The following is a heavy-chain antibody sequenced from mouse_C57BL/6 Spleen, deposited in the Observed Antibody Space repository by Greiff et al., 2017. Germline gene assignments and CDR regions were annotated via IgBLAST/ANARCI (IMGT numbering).Heavy chain of an antibody. CDR1: GYTFTSYW. V-gene: IGHV1-7*01. Sequence: VNVVESGAELAKPGASVKLSCKASGYTFTSYWMHWVKQRPGQGLEWIGYINPSSGYTKYNQKFKDKATLTADKSSSTAYMQLSSLKYEDSAVYYCARNYYGSSYGGFAYWGQGTLVTVSA. CDR3: ARNYYGSSYGGFAY. D-gene: IGHD1-1*01. J-gene: IGHJ3*01. CDR2: INPSSGYT.